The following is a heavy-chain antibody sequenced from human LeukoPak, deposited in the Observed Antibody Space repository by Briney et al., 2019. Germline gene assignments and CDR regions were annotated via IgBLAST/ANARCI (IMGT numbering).Heavy chain of an antibody. CDR2: INPNSGGT. CDR3: TRGGYSYAFDY. D-gene: IGHD5-18*01. Sequence: ASVKVSCKASGYTFAGKYMHWVRQAPGQGLEWMGWINPNSGGTKYAQNFQGRVTMTRDTSISTAYMELSSPRSDDTAVYYCTRGGYSYAFDYWGQGILVTVSS. CDR1: GYTFAGKY. J-gene: IGHJ4*02. V-gene: IGHV1-2*02.